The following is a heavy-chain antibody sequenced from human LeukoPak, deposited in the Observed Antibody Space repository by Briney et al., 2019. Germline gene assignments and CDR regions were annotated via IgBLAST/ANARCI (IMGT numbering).Heavy chain of an antibody. CDR2: IIPILGIA. J-gene: IGHJ4*02. Sequence: SVKVSCKASGGTFSSYAISWVRQAPGQGLEWMGRIIPILGIANYAQKFQGRVTITADKSTSTAYMELSSLRSEDTAVYYCASRGYSYGKTPGDYYFDYWGQGTLVTVSS. V-gene: IGHV1-69*04. D-gene: IGHD5-18*01. CDR3: ASRGYSYGKTPGDYYFDY. CDR1: GGTFSSYA.